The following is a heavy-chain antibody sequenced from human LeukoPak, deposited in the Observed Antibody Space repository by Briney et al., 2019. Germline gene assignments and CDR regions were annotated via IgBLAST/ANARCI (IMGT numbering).Heavy chain of an antibody. J-gene: IGHJ4*02. CDR1: GITFRSYC. D-gene: IGHD5-12*01. Sequence: GSLGLSCAASGITFRSYCIPLVRQAPGKGLEGVALISSDGNDKLYGDSVRGRFTISRDDSKSTLYLQMNSLRAEDTAVYYCTTKVIRGNSGDDYDDWGQGTLVTVSS. CDR2: ISSDGNDK. V-gene: IGHV3-30*03. CDR3: TTKVIRGNSGDDYDD.